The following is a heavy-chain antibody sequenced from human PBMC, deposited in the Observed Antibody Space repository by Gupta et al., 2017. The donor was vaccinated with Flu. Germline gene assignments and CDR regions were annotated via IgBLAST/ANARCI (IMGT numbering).Heavy chain of an antibody. D-gene: IGHD2-21*01. J-gene: IGHJ1*01. V-gene: IGHV3-23*01. CDR1: GFTFSAFG. Sequence: EVQLLESGGDLAQPGGSLRLSCAASGFTFSAFGMGWVRQAPGKGLEWVSTISGGTTSYADSVKGRFTISRDTSKNALFLQLNSLRAEDTAIYYCIKDAGYGEYAFWGQGTLVTVSS. CDR2: ISGGTT. CDR3: IKDAGYGEYAF.